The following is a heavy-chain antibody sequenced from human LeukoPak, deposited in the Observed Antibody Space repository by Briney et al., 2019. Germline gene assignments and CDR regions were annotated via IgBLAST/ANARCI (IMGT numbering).Heavy chain of an antibody. CDR3: ARVVEGYFDWFED. J-gene: IGHJ5*02. CDR2: INHSGST. Sequence: PSETLSLTCAVYGGSFSGYYWSWIRQPPGKGLEWIGEINHSGSTNYNPSIKSRVTISVDTSKNQFSLKLSSVTAADTAVYYCARVVEGYFDWFEDWGQGTLVTVSS. D-gene: IGHD3-9*01. V-gene: IGHV4-34*01. CDR1: GGSFSGYY.